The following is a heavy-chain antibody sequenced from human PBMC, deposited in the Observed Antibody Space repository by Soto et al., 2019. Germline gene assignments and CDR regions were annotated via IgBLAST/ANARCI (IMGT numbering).Heavy chain of an antibody. CDR1: GGSISSSSYY. J-gene: IGHJ5*02. D-gene: IGHD3-10*01. CDR3: ARHQTERITMVRGVSWFDP. CDR2: IYYSGST. V-gene: IGHV4-39*01. Sequence: QLQLQESGPGLVKPSETLSLTCTVSGGSISSSSYYWGWIRQPPGKGLEWIGSIYYSGSTYYNPSLKSRVTISVDTSKNQFSLKLSSVTAADTAVYYCARHQTERITMVRGVSWFDPWGQGTLVTVSS.